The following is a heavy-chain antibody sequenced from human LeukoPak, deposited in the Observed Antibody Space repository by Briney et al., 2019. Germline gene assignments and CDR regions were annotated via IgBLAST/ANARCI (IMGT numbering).Heavy chain of an antibody. CDR2: IYDSGRP. J-gene: IGHJ4*02. V-gene: IGHV4-30-4*01. Sequence: SETLSLTCTVSGVSISSGDSYWNWIRLPPGKGLEWIGYIYDSGRPYYNPSLKSRVIISVDTPQNQFSLKPSCVADAHTAVYYCARGGSLKITIIVVGGAYFDHWAQGNRHPVS. D-gene: IGHD3-22*01. CDR1: GVSISSGDSY. CDR3: ARGGSLKITIIVVGGAYFDH.